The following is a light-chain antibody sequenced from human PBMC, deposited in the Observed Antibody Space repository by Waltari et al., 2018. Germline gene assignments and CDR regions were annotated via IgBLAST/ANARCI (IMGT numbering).Light chain of an antibody. CDR1: QSVGTY. Sequence: EIVLTQSPATLSLSPGETATLSCRASQSVGTYLAWYQQKTGQAPRPLIYDASNRATGIPARFRGSGSGTDFTLTISSLEAEDFAVYYCQQRSNWTPHTFGQGARLEIK. CDR2: DAS. V-gene: IGKV3-11*01. J-gene: IGKJ2*01. CDR3: QQRSNWTPHT.